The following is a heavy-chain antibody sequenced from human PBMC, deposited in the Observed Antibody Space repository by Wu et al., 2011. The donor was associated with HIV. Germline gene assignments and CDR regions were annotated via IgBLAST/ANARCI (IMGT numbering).Heavy chain of an antibody. Sequence: VKKPGASVKVSCKASGYTSTSYGINWVRQAPAQGLEWMGWINPDSGGTNYAQKFQGRVTMTRDTSITTAYMELSRLRSDDTAVYYCARGTDSHYYYYYYMDVWGKGTTVTVSS. CDR1: GYTSTSYG. J-gene: IGHJ6*03. V-gene: IGHV1-2*02. D-gene: IGHD3-22*01. CDR3: ARGTDSHYYYYYYMDV. CDR2: INPDSGGT.